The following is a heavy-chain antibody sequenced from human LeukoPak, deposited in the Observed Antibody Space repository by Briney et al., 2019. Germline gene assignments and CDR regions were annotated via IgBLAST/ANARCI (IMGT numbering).Heavy chain of an antibody. V-gene: IGHV4-59*08. CDR2: IYYSGST. CDR1: GGSISSYY. CDR3: ARGHYDFAP. Sequence: SETLSLTCTVSGGSISSYYWSWIRQPPGKGLEWIGYIYYSGSTNYNPSLKSRVTISVDMSKNQFSLRLSSVTAADTAVYNCARGHYDFAPWGPGILVTVSS. D-gene: IGHD3-16*01. J-gene: IGHJ5*02.